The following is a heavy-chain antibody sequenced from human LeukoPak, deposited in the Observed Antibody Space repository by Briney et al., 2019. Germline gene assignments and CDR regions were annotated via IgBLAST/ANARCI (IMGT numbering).Heavy chain of an antibody. CDR1: GFTFSSYG. Sequence: GGSLRLSCAASGFTFSSYGMHWVRQAPGKGLEWVAVISYDGSNKYYADSVKGRFTISRDNSKNTLYLQMYSLRAEDTAVYYCARDSFKTGIAAVWGQGTLVTVSS. V-gene: IGHV3-30*03. CDR2: ISYDGSNK. J-gene: IGHJ4*02. D-gene: IGHD6-13*01. CDR3: ARDSFKTGIAAV.